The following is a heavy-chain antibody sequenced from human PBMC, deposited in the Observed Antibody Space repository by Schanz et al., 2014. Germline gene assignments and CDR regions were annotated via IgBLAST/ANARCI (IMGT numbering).Heavy chain of an antibody. J-gene: IGHJ3*02. CDR2: FIPILDVG. Sequence: QVQLVQSGAEARKPGASMKVSCKASGGTFSSYTISWVRQARGQGLEWVGRFIPILDVGNYAQQFQSRVTFTADKSTSTAYMELSSLRYEDAALYYCARGTMPGAFDIWGQGTMVTVSS. CDR1: GGTFSSYT. V-gene: IGHV1-69*02. D-gene: IGHD1-26*01. CDR3: ARGTMPGAFDI.